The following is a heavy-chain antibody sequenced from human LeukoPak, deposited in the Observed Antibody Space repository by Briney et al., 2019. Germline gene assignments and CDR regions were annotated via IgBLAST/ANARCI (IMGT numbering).Heavy chain of an antibody. CDR3: ARLSYGYDPYYFDC. CDR2: TDHRST. J-gene: IGHJ4*02. Sequence: PSETLSLTCTVSHYSISSGLYWGWIRQSPGRGLEWIGATDHRSTYYNPSLKSRVTISVDTSKNQFSLNVNSLTAADTAIYYSARLSYGYDPYYFDCWGQGTLVTVAS. D-gene: IGHD5-12*01. V-gene: IGHV4-38-2*02. CDR1: HYSISSGLY.